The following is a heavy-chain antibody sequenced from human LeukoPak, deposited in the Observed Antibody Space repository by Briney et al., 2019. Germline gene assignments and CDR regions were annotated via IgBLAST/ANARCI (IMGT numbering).Heavy chain of an antibody. CDR2: ISDSGSI. CDR3: ARDNGDDIWDS. J-gene: IGHJ4*02. CDR1: GFTFSSHD. V-gene: IGHV3-48*03. Sequence: GGSLRLSCAASGFTFSSHDMNWFRQAPGKRLEWISHISDSGSIYYADSVKGRFTISRDNARNSLYMHMNSLRAEDTAVYYCARDNGDDIWDSWGQGTLVTVSS. D-gene: IGHD3-9*01.